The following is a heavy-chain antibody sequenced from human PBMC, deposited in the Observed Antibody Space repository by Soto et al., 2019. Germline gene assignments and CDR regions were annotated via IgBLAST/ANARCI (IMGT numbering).Heavy chain of an antibody. D-gene: IGHD2-2*01. CDR2: MNPESRNT. V-gene: IGHV1-8*01. J-gene: IGHJ4*02. Sequence: QVQLVQSGAEVKEPGASVRVSCKASGYTFTSYDINWVRQATGQGLEWMGWMNPESRNTGYAPKSQGRVTMTRDTSISTAYMELTSLRSEDTAVYYCARFVRHQLPTIDFWGQGTLVTVSS. CDR3: ARFVRHQLPTIDF. CDR1: GYTFTSYD.